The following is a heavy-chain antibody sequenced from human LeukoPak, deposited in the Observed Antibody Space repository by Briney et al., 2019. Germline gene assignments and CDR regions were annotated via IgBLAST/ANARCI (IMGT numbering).Heavy chain of an antibody. Sequence: SETLSLTCTVSGGSISSSGYYWSWIRQPPGKGLEWIGEINHSGSTNYNPSLKSRVTISVDTSRNQFSLKLSSVTAADTAVYYCARGSVVVVPAATNLYYYYYGMDVWGQGTTVTVSS. CDR1: GGSISSSGYY. CDR3: ARGSVVVVPAATNLYYYYYGMDV. J-gene: IGHJ6*02. D-gene: IGHD2-2*01. V-gene: IGHV4-39*07. CDR2: INHSGST.